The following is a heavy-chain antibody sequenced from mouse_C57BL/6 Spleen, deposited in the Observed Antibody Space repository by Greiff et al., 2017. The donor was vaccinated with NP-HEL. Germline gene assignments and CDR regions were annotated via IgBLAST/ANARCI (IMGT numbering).Heavy chain of an antibody. D-gene: IGHD1-1*01. CDR1: GYTFTSYW. J-gene: IGHJ1*03. V-gene: IGHV1-72*01. Sequence: QVQLQQSGAELVKPGASVKLSCKASGYTFTSYWMHWVKQRPGRGLEWIGRIDPNSGGTKYNEKFKSKATLTVDKPSSTAYMQLSSLTSEDSAVYYCASYYYGSSSSDWYFDVWGTGTTVTVSS. CDR2: IDPNSGGT. CDR3: ASYYYGSSSSDWYFDV.